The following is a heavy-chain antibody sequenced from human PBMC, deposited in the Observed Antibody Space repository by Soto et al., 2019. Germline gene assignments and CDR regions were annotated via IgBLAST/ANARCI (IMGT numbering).Heavy chain of an antibody. Sequence: PSETLSLTCTVSGGSISSGGYYWSWIRQHPGKGLEWIGYIYYSGSTYYNPSLKSRVTISVDTSKNQFSLKLSSVTAADTAVYYCARGVPEVRGVIDYYYYGMDVWGQGTTVTVSS. CDR2: IYYSGST. J-gene: IGHJ6*02. CDR1: GGSISSGGYY. V-gene: IGHV4-31*03. D-gene: IGHD3-10*01. CDR3: ARGVPEVRGVIDYYYYGMDV.